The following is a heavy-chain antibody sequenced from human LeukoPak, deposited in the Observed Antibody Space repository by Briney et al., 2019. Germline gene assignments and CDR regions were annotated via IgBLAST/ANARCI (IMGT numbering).Heavy chain of an antibody. J-gene: IGHJ4*02. CDR1: GFSLSSYG. V-gene: IGHV3-33*01. D-gene: IGHD6-19*01. CDR2: MWYDGSDS. Sequence: GGSLRLSCVASGFSLSSYGIHWVRQAPGKGLEWVAVMWYDGSDSYYADSVKGRLTISRDNSRNTLYLQVNSLRAEDTAVYYCARDHTPYSYSSGYFDYWGQGTLVTVSS. CDR3: ARDHTPYSYSSGYFDY.